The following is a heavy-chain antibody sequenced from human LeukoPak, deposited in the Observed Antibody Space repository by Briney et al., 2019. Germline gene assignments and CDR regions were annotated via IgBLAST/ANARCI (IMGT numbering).Heavy chain of an antibody. CDR2: IWNDGSNK. Sequence: GGSLRLSCAASGFTFSSYGMHWVRQAPGKGLDWVAVIWNDGSNKYHEGSVKGRFTISRDNSKNTLYLQMNSLRAEDTAVYYCARGRGYGSESSPIFDYWGQGTLVTVSS. V-gene: IGHV3-33*01. D-gene: IGHD3-10*01. CDR1: GFTFSSYG. CDR3: ARGRGYGSESSPIFDY. J-gene: IGHJ4*02.